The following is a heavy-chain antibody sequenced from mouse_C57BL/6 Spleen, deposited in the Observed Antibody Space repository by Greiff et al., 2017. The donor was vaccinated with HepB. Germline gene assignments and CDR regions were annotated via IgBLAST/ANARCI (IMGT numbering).Heavy chain of an antibody. J-gene: IGHJ4*01. CDR3: ASMINYALAY. V-gene: IGHV2-2*01. CDR2: IWSGGST. Sequence: VQLQESGPGLVQPSQSLSITCTVSGFSLTSYGVHWVRQSPGKGLEWLGAIWSGGSTDYNAAFISRLGISKDNSTSQVFFKMNSLQADDTAIYYCASMINYALAYWGQGTSVTVSS. D-gene: IGHD2-4*01. CDR1: GFSLTSYG.